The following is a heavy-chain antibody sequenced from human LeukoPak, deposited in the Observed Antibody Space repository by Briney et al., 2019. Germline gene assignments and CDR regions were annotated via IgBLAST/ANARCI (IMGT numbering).Heavy chain of an antibody. V-gene: IGHV3-30*18. Sequence: GGSLRLSCAASGFTFSSYGMHWVRQAPGKGLEWVAVISYDGSNIYYADSVKGRFTISRDNSKNTLYLQMNSLRAEDTAVYYCAKTVGATGSYFDYWGQGTLVTVSS. CDR1: GFTFSSYG. D-gene: IGHD1-26*01. CDR2: ISYDGSNI. CDR3: AKTVGATGSYFDY. J-gene: IGHJ4*02.